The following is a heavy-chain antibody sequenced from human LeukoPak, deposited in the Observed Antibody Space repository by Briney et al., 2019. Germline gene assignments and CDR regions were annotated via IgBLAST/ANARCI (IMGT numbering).Heavy chain of an antibody. CDR1: GGSISSSNW. CDR2: IYHSGST. D-gene: IGHD3-10*01. CDR3: VSENLSMVRGVIRFGLCY. J-gene: IGHJ4*02. Sequence: SGTLSLTCAVSGGSISSSNWWSWVRQPPGKGLEWIGEIYHSGSTNYNPSLKSRVTISVDTSKNQFSLKLSSVTAADTAVYYCVSENLSMVRGVIRFGLCYWGQGTLVTVSS. V-gene: IGHV4-4*02.